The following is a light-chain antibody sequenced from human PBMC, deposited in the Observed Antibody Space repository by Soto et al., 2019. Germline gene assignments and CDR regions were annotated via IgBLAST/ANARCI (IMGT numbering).Light chain of an antibody. CDR1: QSVSSNY. CDR3: QQYGSSPWT. J-gene: IGKJ1*01. V-gene: IGKV3-20*01. CDR2: GAS. Sequence: EIVLTQSPGTLSLSPGERATLSCRASQSVSSNYLAWYQQKPGQAPRPLIYGASSRATGIPDRFSGSGAGTDFTLTISRLEPEDFAVYYCQQYGSSPWTFGHGTNVEIK.